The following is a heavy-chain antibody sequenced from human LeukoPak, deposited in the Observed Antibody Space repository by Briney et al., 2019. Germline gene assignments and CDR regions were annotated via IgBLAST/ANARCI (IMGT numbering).Heavy chain of an antibody. V-gene: IGHV3-30*18. CDR2: ISYDGSNK. Sequence: GGSLRLSCAASGFTFSSYGMHWVRQAPGKGLEWVAVISYDGSNKYYADSVKGRFTISRDNSKNTLYLQMNSLRAEDTAVYYCAKVSPISPSGYLDYWGQGTPVTVSS. CDR1: GFTFSSYG. CDR3: AKVSPISPSGYLDY. D-gene: IGHD3-3*01. J-gene: IGHJ4*02.